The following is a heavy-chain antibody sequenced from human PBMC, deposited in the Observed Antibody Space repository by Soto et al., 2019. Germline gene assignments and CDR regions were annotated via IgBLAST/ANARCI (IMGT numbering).Heavy chain of an antibody. CDR2: IHYSGDI. D-gene: IGHD3-22*01. J-gene: IGHJ4*02. V-gene: IGHV4-4*02. Sequence: QVQLQESGPGLVKPSGTLSLTCADSGDSMTSSDWWSWVRQAPGKGLEWIGEIHYSGDINYDPSLRSRVTISVDRSKNQFSLNLSSVTAADTAVYFCVCNGYYSLEYWGQGTLVIVSP. CDR3: VCNGYYSLEY. CDR1: GDSMTSSDW.